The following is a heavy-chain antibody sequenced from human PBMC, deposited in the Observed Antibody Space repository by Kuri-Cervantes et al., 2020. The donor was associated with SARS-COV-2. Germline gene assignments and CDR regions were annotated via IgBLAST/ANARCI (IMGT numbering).Heavy chain of an antibody. Sequence: GESLKISCAASGFTFSDYYMNWVRQAPGKGLEWVSSISSSSTIYYTDYVKGRITISRDNAENSLYLQTNSLRAEDTAVYYCARATLQEYSGIYCHYFDYWGQGTLVTVSS. J-gene: IGHJ4*02. CDR2: ISSSSTI. CDR3: ARATLQEYSGIYCHYFDY. CDR1: GFTFSDYY. V-gene: IGHV3-69-1*02. D-gene: IGHD1-26*01.